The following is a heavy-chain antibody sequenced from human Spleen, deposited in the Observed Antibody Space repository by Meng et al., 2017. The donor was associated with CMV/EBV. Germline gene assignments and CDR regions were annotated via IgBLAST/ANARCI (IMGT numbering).Heavy chain of an antibody. CDR1: GYTFTGYY. CDR2: INPNSGGT. CDR3: ASGNCSSTACYTYYFDF. J-gene: IGHJ4*02. V-gene: IGHV1-2*02. D-gene: IGHD2-2*02. Sequence: ASVKVSCKASGYTFTGYYMHWVRQAPGQGLEWMGWINPNSGGTNYAQKFQGRVTIITDGSTGTVFMELSSLGSEDTAIYYCASGNCSSTACYTYYFDFWGQGTLVTVSS.